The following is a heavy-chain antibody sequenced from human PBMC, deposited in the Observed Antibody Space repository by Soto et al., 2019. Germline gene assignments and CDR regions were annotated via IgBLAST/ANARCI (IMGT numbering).Heavy chain of an antibody. D-gene: IGHD1-26*01. V-gene: IGHV1-8*01. J-gene: IGHJ4*02. CDR1: GYTFTCYD. CDR2: MNPNSGNT. CDR3: ARGNRGSGIAY. Sequence: QVQLVQSGAEVKKPGASVKVAFEAYGYTFTCYDINWVRQASGRGLEWMGWMNPNSGNTGYAQKFQGRVTMTRNTSISTAYMELSSLRSEDTAVYYCARGNRGSGIAYWGQGTLVTVSS.